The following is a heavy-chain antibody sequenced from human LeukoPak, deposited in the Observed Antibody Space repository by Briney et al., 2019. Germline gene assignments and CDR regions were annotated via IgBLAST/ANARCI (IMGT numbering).Heavy chain of an antibody. Sequence: ASVKVSCKASGYTFTSYGISWVRQAPGQGLEWMGWISAYNGNTNYAQKLQGRVTMTTDTSTSTAYMELRSLRSDDTAVYYCARKYCSGGSCLRAPFDYWGQGTLVTVSS. CDR3: ARKYCSGGSCLRAPFDY. CDR1: GYTFTSYG. D-gene: IGHD2-15*01. CDR2: ISAYNGNT. J-gene: IGHJ4*02. V-gene: IGHV1-18*01.